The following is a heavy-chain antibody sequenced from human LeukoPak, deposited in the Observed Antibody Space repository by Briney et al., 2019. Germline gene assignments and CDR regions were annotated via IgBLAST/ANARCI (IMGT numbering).Heavy chain of an antibody. CDR2: IYYSGST. J-gene: IGHJ4*02. CDR1: RGSISSYY. V-gene: IGHV4-59*08. CDR3: ARHRYSSAWSVVDY. Sequence: SETLSLTCTVDRGSISSYYWSWIRQPPGKGLEWIGNIYYSGSTNYNPSLKSRVTISVDTSKNQFSLKLTAVTAADTAVYYCARHRYSSAWSVVDYWGQGTLVTVSS. D-gene: IGHD6-19*01.